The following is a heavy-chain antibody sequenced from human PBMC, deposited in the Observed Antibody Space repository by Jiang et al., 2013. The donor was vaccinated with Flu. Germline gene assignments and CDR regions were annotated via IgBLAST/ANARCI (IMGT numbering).Heavy chain of an antibody. Sequence: ETLSLTCTVSGGSISSYYWSWIRQPPGKGLEWIGYIYYSGSTNYNPSLKSRVTISVDTSKNQFSLKLSSVTAADTAVYYCARHGGYYGSGSSNWFDPWGQGTLVTVSS. J-gene: IGHJ5*02. CDR2: IYYSGST. D-gene: IGHD3-10*01. CDR3: ARHGGYYGSGSSNWFDP. V-gene: IGHV4-59*08. CDR1: GGSISSYY.